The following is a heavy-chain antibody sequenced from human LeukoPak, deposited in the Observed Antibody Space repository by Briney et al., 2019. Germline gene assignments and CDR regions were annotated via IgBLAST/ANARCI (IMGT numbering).Heavy chain of an antibody. V-gene: IGHV3-11*01. CDR1: EFDFSDYY. CDR3: AREMEGDYGSGTFFDL. CDR2: ISDSGSTI. Sequence: GGSLRLSCAASEFDFSDYYMSWIRQAPGKGLEWVSYISDSGSTIHYADSVKGRFTISRDNVKNSLYLQMNGLRAEDTAVYYCAREMEGDYGSGTFFDLWGQGNMVTVSS. J-gene: IGHJ4*02. D-gene: IGHD3-10*01.